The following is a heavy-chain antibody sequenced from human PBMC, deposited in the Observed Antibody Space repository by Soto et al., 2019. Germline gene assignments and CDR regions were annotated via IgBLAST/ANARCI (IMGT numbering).Heavy chain of an antibody. CDR1: GGSISSGGYY. CDR3: ARDSSGSSPSFDY. J-gene: IGHJ4*02. V-gene: IGHV4-31*03. CDR2: IYYSGNT. Sequence: QVQLQESGPGLVKPSQTLSLTCTVSGGSISSGGYYWSWIRQHPGKGLEWIGYIYYSGNTYYNPSLKSRVTISVDTSNNQFSLKLSAVTAADTAVYYCARDSSGSSPSFDYWGQGTLVTVSS. D-gene: IGHD1-26*01.